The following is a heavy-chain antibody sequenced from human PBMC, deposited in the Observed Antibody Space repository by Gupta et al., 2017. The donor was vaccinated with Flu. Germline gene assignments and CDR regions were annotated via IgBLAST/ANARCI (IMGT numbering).Heavy chain of an antibody. J-gene: IGHJ6*02. Sequence: EVQLMESGGAVVRPGGSLRLSCEAPGFAFEDYTMHWVRQRPGKGLEWVSGITWDGGDTNYADSVKGRFTMSRDNSKNSLYLEMTDLTTEDTALYYCATFHGMDVWGQGTTVTVSS. CDR1: GFAFEDYT. CDR3: ATFHGMDV. V-gene: IGHV3-43*01. CDR2: ITWDGGDT.